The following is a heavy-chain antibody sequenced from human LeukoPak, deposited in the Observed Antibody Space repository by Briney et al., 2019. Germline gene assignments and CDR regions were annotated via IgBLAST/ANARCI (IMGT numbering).Heavy chain of an antibody. CDR1: GFTVITND. D-gene: IGHD1-14*01. CDR2: LYSDGNT. CDR3: ARGVEPLAANTLAY. Sequence: GGALRLSCAASGFTVITNDMTWVRQAPGKGLEWGSVLYSDGNTKYADSVQGRFTISRDNSKNTLYLEMNSLSPDDTAVYYCARGVEPLAANTLAYWGQGTLVTVSS. J-gene: IGHJ4*02. V-gene: IGHV3-53*01.